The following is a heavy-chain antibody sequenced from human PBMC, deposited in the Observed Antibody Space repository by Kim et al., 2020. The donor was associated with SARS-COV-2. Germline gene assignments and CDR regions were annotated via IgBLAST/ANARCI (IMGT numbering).Heavy chain of an antibody. Sequence: YIYDADSVKGRFTNSRDNAKNSLYLQMNSLRAEDTAVYYCARDPWLVEGYWGQGTLVTVSS. J-gene: IGHJ4*02. CDR3: ARDPWLVEGY. CDR2: YI. V-gene: IGHV3-21*06. D-gene: IGHD6-19*01.